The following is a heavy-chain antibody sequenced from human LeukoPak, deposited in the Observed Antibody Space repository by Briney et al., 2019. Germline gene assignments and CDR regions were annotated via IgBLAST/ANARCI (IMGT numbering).Heavy chain of an antibody. Sequence: PGGSLRLSCAASGFTLSSYAMSWVRQAPGKGLEWVSAISDSGNTYHADSVKGRFTISRDSSKNTLFLQMNRLRPEDAAVYYCARDLSYYDSSGYYGWFDPWGQGTLVTVSS. J-gene: IGHJ5*02. V-gene: IGHV3-23*01. D-gene: IGHD3-22*01. CDR1: GFTLSSYA. CDR3: ARDLSYYDSSGYYGWFDP. CDR2: ISDSGNT.